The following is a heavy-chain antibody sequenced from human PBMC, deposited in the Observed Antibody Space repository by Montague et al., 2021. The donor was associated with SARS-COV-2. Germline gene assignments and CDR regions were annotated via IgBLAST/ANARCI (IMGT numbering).Heavy chain of an antibody. V-gene: IGHV4-4*02. Sequence: SETLSLTCAVSGGSISSSNWWSWVRQPPGKGREWIGEIYHSGSTNYNPSLKSRVTISVDKSKNQFSLKLSSVTAAATAVYYCARVHPLWFGELLLDYYYYGMDVWGQGTTVTVSS. CDR1: GGSISSSNW. CDR3: ARVHPLWFGELLLDYYYYGMDV. D-gene: IGHD3-10*01. J-gene: IGHJ6*02. CDR2: IYHSGST.